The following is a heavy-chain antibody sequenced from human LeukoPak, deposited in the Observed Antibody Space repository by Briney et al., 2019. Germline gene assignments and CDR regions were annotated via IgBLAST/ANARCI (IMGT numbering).Heavy chain of an antibody. Sequence: GASVKVSCKASGYTFTGYHMHWVRQAPGQGLEWMGWINPNSGGTNYAQKFQGRVTMTRDTSISTAYMELSRLRSDDTAVYYCARGASNDFWSGYRAYYFDYWGQGTLVTVSS. V-gene: IGHV1-2*02. CDR3: ARGASNDFWSGYRAYYFDY. CDR1: GYTFTGYH. D-gene: IGHD3-3*01. J-gene: IGHJ4*02. CDR2: INPNSGGT.